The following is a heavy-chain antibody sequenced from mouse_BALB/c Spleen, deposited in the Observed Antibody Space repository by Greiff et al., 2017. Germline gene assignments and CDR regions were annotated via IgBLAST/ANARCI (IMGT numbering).Heavy chain of an antibody. D-gene: IGHD2-4*01. CDR1: GFTFSSFG. J-gene: IGHJ1*01. Sequence: EVKLMESGGGLVQPGGSRKLSCAASGFTFSSFGMHWVRQAPEKGLEWVAYISSGSSTIYYADTVKGRFTISRDNPKNTLFLQMTSLRSEDTAMYYCARSTMIWYFDVWGAGTTVTVSS. CDR2: ISSGSSTI. CDR3: ARSTMIWYFDV. V-gene: IGHV5-17*02.